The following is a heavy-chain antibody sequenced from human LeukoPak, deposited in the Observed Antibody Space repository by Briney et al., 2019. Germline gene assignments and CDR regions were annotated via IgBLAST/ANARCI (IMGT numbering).Heavy chain of an antibody. Sequence: QTGGSLRLSCAASGFTFSSYSMNWVRQAPGKGLEWVSYISSSSSTIYYADSVKGRFTISRDNAKNSLYLQMNSLRAEDTAVYYCASGLPEIGPIFGVDLDYWGQGTLVAVSS. CDR1: GFTFSSYS. V-gene: IGHV3-48*01. CDR3: ASGLPEIGPIFGVDLDY. D-gene: IGHD3-3*01. CDR2: ISSSSSTI. J-gene: IGHJ4*02.